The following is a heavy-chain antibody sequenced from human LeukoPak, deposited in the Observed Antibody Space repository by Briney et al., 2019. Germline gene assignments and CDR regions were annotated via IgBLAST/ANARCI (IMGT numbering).Heavy chain of an antibody. D-gene: IGHD3-10*01. Sequence: GASVKVSCKASGYTFTSYYMHWVRQAPGQGLEWMGIINPSGGSTSYAQEFQGRVTMTRDTSTSTVYMELSSLRSEDTAVYYCARNYGSGSYYAYAFDIWGQGTMVTVSS. CDR1: GYTFTSYY. V-gene: IGHV1-46*01. J-gene: IGHJ3*02. CDR3: ARNYGSGSYYAYAFDI. CDR2: INPSGGST.